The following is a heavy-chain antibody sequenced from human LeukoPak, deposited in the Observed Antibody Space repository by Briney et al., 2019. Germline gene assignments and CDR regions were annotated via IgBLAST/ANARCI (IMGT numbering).Heavy chain of an antibody. CDR3: ATSSTYSSNWPPSGVLDY. CDR1: GGTFSSYA. CDR2: IIPILGKP. Sequence: ASVKVSCKASGGTFSSYAISWVRQAPGQGLEWMGRIIPILGKPNYAQKYQGRVTITADKSTSTAYMELRSLSSEDTAFYYCATSSTYSSNWPPSGVLDYWGQGTLVTVSS. J-gene: IGHJ4*02. V-gene: IGHV1-69*04. D-gene: IGHD6-13*01.